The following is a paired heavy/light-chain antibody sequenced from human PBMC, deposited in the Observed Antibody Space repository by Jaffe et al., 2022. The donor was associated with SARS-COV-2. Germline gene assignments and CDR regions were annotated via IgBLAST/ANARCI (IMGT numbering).Light chain of an antibody. CDR3: CSYAGSNTLV. V-gene: IGLV2-23*01. CDR2: EGS. J-gene: IGLJ2*01. CDR1: SGDVGTYNL. Sequence: QSALTQPASVSGSPGQSITISCTGSSGDVGTYNLVSWYQQHPGKAPKLMIYEGSKRPSGVSNRFSGSKSGNTASLTISGLQAEDEADYYCCSYAGSNTLVFGGGTKLTVL.
Heavy chain of an antibody. CDR2: IYYSGRT. V-gene: IGHV4-59*01. CDR3: ARDYRDYSGSSGYYVFDI. D-gene: IGHD3-22*01. J-gene: IGHJ3*02. CDR1: GGSISSYY. Sequence: QVQLQESGPGLVKPSETLSLTCTVSGGSISSYYWSWIRQPPGKGLEWIGYIYYSGRTNYNPSLKSRVTISVDTPKNQFSLKLSSVTAADTAVYYCARDYRDYSGSSGYYVFDIWGQGTMVTVSS.